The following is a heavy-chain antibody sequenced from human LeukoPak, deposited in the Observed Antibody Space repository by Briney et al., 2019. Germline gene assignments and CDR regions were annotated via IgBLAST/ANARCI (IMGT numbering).Heavy chain of an antibody. CDR3: ARLSTVATPGFDY. CDR2: ISRSGTTI. Sequence: GGSLRLSCAASGFTFSNYEMNWVRQAPGKGLEWVSYISRSGTTIYYADSVKGRFTISRDNAKNSLYLQMNSLRDEDTAVYYCARLSTVATPGFDYWGQGTLVTVSS. CDR1: GFTFSNYE. V-gene: IGHV3-48*03. D-gene: IGHD4-23*01. J-gene: IGHJ4*02.